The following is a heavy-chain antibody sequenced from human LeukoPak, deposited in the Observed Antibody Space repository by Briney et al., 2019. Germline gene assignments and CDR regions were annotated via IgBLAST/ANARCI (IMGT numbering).Heavy chain of an antibody. J-gene: IGHJ4*02. V-gene: IGHV3-30*18. CDR3: AKDSAYYDSSGDYFDS. D-gene: IGHD3-22*01. Sequence: GGSLRLSCAASGFTFDDYAMHWVRQAPGKGLEWVAVISYDGRTTYYRDSVKGRFTISRDKSKNTLYLQMNSLRSDDTAVYYCAKDSAYYDSSGDYFDSWGQGTLVTVSS. CDR2: ISYDGRTT. CDR1: GFTFDDYA.